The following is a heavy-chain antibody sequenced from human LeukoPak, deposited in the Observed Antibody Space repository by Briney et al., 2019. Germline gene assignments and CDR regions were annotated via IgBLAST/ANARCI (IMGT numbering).Heavy chain of an antibody. CDR2: IYYSGSI. J-gene: IGHJ4*02. CDR1: GDSITRNTYH. V-gene: IGHV4-39*01. Sequence: PSGTLSLTCIVSGDSITRNTYHWGWVRQPPGKGLEWIGTIYYSGSIYYNQSLRGRVALSVDTSKNQLSLKLTSVTAADTAVYYCGRLNTDWGFLFDSWGQGTLVTVSS. CDR3: GRLNTDWGFLFDS. D-gene: IGHD3-16*01.